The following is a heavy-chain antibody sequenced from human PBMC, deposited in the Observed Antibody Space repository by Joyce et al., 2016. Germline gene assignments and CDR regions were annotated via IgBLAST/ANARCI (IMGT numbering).Heavy chain of an antibody. CDR2: LSSSSSYI. V-gene: IGHV3-21*01. CDR1: GFTFSSDS. CDR3: ARSSYTNGIFDY. J-gene: IGHJ4*02. D-gene: IGHD2-8*01. Sequence: EVQLVESGGGLVKPGGSLRLSCAASGFTFSSDSMSWVRQGSVKGLECVSSLSSSSSYIKYTDSVKGRFTIARDNAKNSLYLQMNSLRVEDTAVYYCARSSYTNGIFDYWGQGTLVTVSS.